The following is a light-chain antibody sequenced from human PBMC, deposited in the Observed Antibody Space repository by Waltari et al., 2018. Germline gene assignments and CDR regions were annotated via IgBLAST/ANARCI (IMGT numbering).Light chain of an antibody. V-gene: IGLV7-46*01. CDR2: DPN. J-gene: IGLJ7*01. CDR3: LLSFSGVHAV. Sequence: QAVVTQEPSLTVSPGGTVTLTCGSSTGAVTSGHYPYWFQQRPGQAPPTLIYDPNNKHSWTPARFSASLLGGKAALTLSGAQPEDEADYYCLLSFSGVHAVFGGGTHLTVL. CDR1: TGAVTSGHY.